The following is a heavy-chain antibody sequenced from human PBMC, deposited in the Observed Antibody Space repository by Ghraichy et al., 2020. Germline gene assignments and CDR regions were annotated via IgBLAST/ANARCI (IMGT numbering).Heavy chain of an antibody. CDR3: ARDQRYNTYCGGDCHYYFDY. Sequence: GGSLRLSCAASGFTFSSYSMNWVRQAPGKGLEWVSSISSSSSYIYYADSVKGRFTISRANAKNSLYLQMNSLRAEDTAVYYCARDQRYNTYCGGDCHYYFDYWGQGTLVTVSS. D-gene: IGHD2-21*02. J-gene: IGHJ4*02. CDR2: ISSSSSYI. V-gene: IGHV3-21*01. CDR1: GFTFSSYS.